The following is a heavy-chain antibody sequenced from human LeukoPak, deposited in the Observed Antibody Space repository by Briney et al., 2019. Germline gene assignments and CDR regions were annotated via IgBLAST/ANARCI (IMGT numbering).Heavy chain of an antibody. CDR3: AKDFSSGYYYFDY. J-gene: IGHJ4*02. V-gene: IGHV3-48*03. CDR2: ISSSGSDI. D-gene: IGHD3-22*01. Sequence: GGSLRLSCAASGFTFSNYEMHWVRQAPGKGLEWVSYISSSGSDIYYADSVKGRFTISRDNAKNSLYLHMNSLRAEDTALYYCAKDFSSGYYYFDYWGQGTLVTVSS. CDR1: GFTFSNYE.